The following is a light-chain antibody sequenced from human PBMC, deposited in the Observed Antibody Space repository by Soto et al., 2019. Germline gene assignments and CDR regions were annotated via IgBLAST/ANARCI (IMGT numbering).Light chain of an antibody. CDR1: QCVRSSV. CDR3: QQYGTSPLT. Sequence: EIVLTQSPGTLSLSPGERATLFCRASQCVRSSVLAWYQQKPGQTPSLLIYGVSSRATGTPDRFSGSGSGTDFTLTISSLEPEDFAVYYCQQYGTSPLTFGGGTKVEI. CDR2: GVS. J-gene: IGKJ4*01. V-gene: IGKV3-20*01.